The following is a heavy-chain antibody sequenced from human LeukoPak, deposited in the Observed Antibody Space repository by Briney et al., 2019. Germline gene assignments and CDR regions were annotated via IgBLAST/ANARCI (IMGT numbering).Heavy chain of an antibody. CDR1: GGSLSGYY. Sequence: SETLSLTCAVYGGSLSGYYWRWIRQPPGKGLEWIGEINHSGSTNYNPSLKSRVTISVDTSKNQFSLKLSSVTAADTAVYYCARFRVMLAAAMRAPLEDYWGQGTLVTVSS. J-gene: IGHJ4*02. CDR2: INHSGST. D-gene: IGHD2-2*01. CDR3: ARFRVMLAAAMRAPLEDY. V-gene: IGHV4-34*01.